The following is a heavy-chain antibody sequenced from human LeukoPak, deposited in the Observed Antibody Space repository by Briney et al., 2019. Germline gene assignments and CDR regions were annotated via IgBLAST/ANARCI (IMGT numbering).Heavy chain of an antibody. CDR2: ISAYNGNT. J-gene: IGHJ4*02. CDR1: GYTFTSYV. Sequence: ASAKDSCMASGYTFTSYVISRVRPALGQGVEWMGWISAYNGNTNCAQKLQGRVTMTTDTSTSTAYMELRSLRSDDTAVYYCARDYFAMVRGVIITPLGYWGQGTLVTVSS. V-gene: IGHV1-18*01. D-gene: IGHD3-10*01. CDR3: ARDYFAMVRGVIITPLGY.